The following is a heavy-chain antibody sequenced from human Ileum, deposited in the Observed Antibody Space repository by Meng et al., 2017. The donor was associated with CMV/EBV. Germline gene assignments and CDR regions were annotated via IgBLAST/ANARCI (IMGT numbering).Heavy chain of an antibody. CDR1: GFTFSSYS. Sequence: GESLKISCAASGFTFSSYSMNWVRQAPGKGLEWVSSISSSSSYIYYADSVKGRFIISRDNAKNSLYLQMNSLRAEDTAVYYCARDSISLSSGSYYGGYYYYGMDVWGQGTTVTVSS. V-gene: IGHV3-21*01. J-gene: IGHJ6*02. CDR3: ARDSISLSSGSYYGGYYYYGMDV. CDR2: ISSSSSYI. D-gene: IGHD3-10*01.